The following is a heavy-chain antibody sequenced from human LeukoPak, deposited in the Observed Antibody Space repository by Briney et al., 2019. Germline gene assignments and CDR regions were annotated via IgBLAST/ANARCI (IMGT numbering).Heavy chain of an antibody. Sequence: SETLSLTCAVYGGSFSGYYWSWIRQPPGKGLEWIGEINHSGSTNYNPSLKSRVTISVDTSKNQFSLKLSSVSAADTAVYYCASHRRFDPWGQGTLVTVSS. CDR1: GGSFSGYY. CDR2: INHSGST. V-gene: IGHV4-34*01. D-gene: IGHD1-14*01. J-gene: IGHJ5*02. CDR3: ASHRRFDP.